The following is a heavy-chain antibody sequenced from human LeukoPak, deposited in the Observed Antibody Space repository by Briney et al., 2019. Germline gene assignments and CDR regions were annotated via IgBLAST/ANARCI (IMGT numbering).Heavy chain of an antibody. CDR3: VLAPNSNWFDF. Sequence: SETLSLTCTVSGDSTSNFYRNWIRQSPGKGLEWIGNIHYSGSSVYNPSLKSRGTISIDTSRRQFFLKLNSVTAADTAVYFCVLAPNSNWFDFWGPGTLVTVSS. J-gene: IGHJ5*01. CDR2: IHYSGSS. CDR1: GDSTSNFY. V-gene: IGHV4-59*03. D-gene: IGHD2-8*01.